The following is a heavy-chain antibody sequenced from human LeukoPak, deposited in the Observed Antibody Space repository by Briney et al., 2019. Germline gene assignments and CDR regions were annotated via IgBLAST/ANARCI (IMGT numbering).Heavy chain of an antibody. CDR3: ASGGYYDSSNSAEYFQH. J-gene: IGHJ1*01. V-gene: IGHV4-34*01. Sequence: SETLSLTCAVYGGSFSGYYWRWIRQPPGKGLEWIGEINHSGSTNYNPSLKSRVTISVDTSKNQFSLKLSSVTAADTAVYYCASGGYYDSSNSAEYFQHWGQGTLVTVSS. D-gene: IGHD3-22*01. CDR2: INHSGST. CDR1: GGSFSGYY.